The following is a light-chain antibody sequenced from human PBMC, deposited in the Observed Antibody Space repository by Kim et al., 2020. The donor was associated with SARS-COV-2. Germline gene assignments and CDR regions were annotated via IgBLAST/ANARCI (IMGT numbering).Light chain of an antibody. CDR3: SAWDSSLSAWV. J-gene: IGLJ3*02. V-gene: IGLV10-54*01. CDR1: DNNIGNEG. Sequence: QAGLTQPPSVSKGLRQTATLTCTGNDNNIGNEGAAWLQQHQGHPPRLVSYRNNNRPSGISGRLSASKSGNTASLTITGLQAEDEADYYCSAWDSSLSAWVFSGGTQLTVL. CDR2: RNN.